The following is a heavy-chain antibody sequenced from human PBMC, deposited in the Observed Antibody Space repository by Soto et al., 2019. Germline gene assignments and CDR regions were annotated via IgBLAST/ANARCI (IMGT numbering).Heavy chain of an antibody. Sequence: SETLSLTCTVSGGSISSYYWSWIRQPPGKGLEWIGYIYYSGSTNYNPSLKSRVTISVDTSKNQFSLKLSSVTAADTAVYYCASSTRKDSAFDIWGQGTMVTVSS. J-gene: IGHJ3*02. CDR1: GGSISSYY. CDR2: IYYSGST. V-gene: IGHV4-59*01. CDR3: ASSTRKDSAFDI. D-gene: IGHD2-2*01.